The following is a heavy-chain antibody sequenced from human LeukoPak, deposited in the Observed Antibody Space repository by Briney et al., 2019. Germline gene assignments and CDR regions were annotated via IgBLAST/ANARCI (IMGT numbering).Heavy chain of an antibody. J-gene: IGHJ5*02. V-gene: IGHV3-66*01. CDR2: IYSGGST. CDR3: ARDYYDSSGNYYVA. D-gene: IGHD3-22*01. Sequence: GGSLRLSCAVSGFTLSSNYMSWVRQAPGKGLEGVSVIYSGGSTYYADSVKGRFTTSRDNSKNTLYLQMDSLRAEDTAVYSCARDYYDSSGNYYVAWGQGSMVTVSS. CDR1: GFTLSSNY.